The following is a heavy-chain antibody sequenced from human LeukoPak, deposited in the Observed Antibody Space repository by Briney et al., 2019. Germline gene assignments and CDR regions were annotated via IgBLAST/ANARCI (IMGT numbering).Heavy chain of an antibody. J-gene: IGHJ1*01. CDR2: IYSGGST. Sequence: GGSLRLSCAASGFIVSSNYMSWVRQAPGKGLEGGSVIYSGGSTYYADSVKGRFTISRDNSKNTLYLQMNSLRAEHTAVYYCVTVVTPFQHWGQGTLVTVSS. CDR3: VTVVTPFQH. CDR1: GFIVSSNY. V-gene: IGHV3-66*01. D-gene: IGHD4-23*01.